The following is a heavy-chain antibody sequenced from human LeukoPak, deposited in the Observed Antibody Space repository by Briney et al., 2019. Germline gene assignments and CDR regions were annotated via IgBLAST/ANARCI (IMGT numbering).Heavy chain of an antibody. V-gene: IGHV1-2*02. CDR1: GYTFTGYY. Sequence: GASVTVSCKASGYTFTGYYMHWVRQAPGQGLEWMGWINPNSGGTNYAQKFQGRVTMTRDTSISTAYMELSRLRSDDTAVYYCAYIAAAGKVNFDYWGQGTLVTVSS. D-gene: IGHD6-13*01. CDR3: AYIAAAGKVNFDY. J-gene: IGHJ4*02. CDR2: INPNSGGT.